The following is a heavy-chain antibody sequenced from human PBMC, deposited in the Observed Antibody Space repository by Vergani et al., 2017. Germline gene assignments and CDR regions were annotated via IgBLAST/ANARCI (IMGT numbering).Heavy chain of an antibody. CDR1: GGSISSGDYY. Sequence: QVQLQESGPGLVKPSQTLSLTCTVSGGSISSGDYYWSWIRQPPGKGLEWIGYIYYSGSTYYNPSLKSRVTISVDTSKNQFSLKLSSVTAADTAVYYCARDGDDYGGNFYFDCWGQGTLVTVSS. J-gene: IGHJ4*02. D-gene: IGHD4-23*01. CDR3: ARDGDDYGGNFYFDC. V-gene: IGHV4-30-4*01. CDR2: IYYSGST.